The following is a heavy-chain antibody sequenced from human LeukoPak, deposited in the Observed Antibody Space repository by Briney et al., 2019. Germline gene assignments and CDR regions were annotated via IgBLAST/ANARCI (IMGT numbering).Heavy chain of an antibody. Sequence: GGSLRLSCGASGLTFSSYDMTWVRQGPGKGLEWVSGISTSVSRTYYADSVKGRFTISRDNSNNTLSLQMNSLRGEDTAVYSCATRRGQYWGQGTLVTVSS. J-gene: IGHJ1*01. V-gene: IGHV3-23*01. CDR2: ISTSVSRT. D-gene: IGHD3-10*01. CDR3: ATRRGQY. CDR1: GLTFSSYD.